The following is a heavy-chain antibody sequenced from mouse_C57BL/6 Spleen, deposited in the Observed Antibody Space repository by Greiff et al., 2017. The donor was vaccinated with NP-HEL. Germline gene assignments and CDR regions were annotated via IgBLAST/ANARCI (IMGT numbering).Heavy chain of an antibody. CDR1: GYTFTSYW. Sequence: VQLQQPGAELVKPGASVKLSCKASGYTFTSYWMHWVKQRPGQGLEWIGMLHPNSGSTNYNEKFKSKATLTVDKSSSTAYMQLSSLTSEDSAVYYCSRYPPITTVVAPLFDYWGQGTTLTVSS. V-gene: IGHV1-64*01. J-gene: IGHJ2*01. CDR2: LHPNSGST. D-gene: IGHD1-1*01. CDR3: SRYPPITTVVAPLFDY.